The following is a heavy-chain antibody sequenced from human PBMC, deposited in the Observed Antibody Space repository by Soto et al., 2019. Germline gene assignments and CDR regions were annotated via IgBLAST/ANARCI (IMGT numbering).Heavy chain of an antibody. CDR3: VKGEYYYDSSAYYPFDY. Sequence: GGSLRLSCAASGFTFSRYGMHWVRQAPGKGLEWVAVISYDGSNKYYADSVKGRFTISRDNSKNTVYLQMSSLRAEDTAVYYCVKGEYYYDSSAYYPFDYWGQGTLVTVSS. J-gene: IGHJ4*02. V-gene: IGHV3-30*18. CDR2: ISYDGSNK. CDR1: GFTFSRYG. D-gene: IGHD3-22*01.